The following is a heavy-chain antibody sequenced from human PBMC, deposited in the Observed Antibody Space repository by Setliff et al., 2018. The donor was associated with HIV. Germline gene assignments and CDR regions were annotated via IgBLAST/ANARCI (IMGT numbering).Heavy chain of an antibody. CDR1: GGSISSHY. CDR2: IYYSGTT. V-gene: IGHV4-39*01. CDR3: VRTGSSTSWGIYYYYYMDI. Sequence: SETLSLTCTVSGGSISSHYWGWVRQSPKKGLEWIGSIYYSGTTYYNPTLKSRVSISIDTPKNQFSLKLTSMTAADTAVYYCVRTGSSTSWGIYYYYYMDIWGKGSTVTVS. D-gene: IGHD3-10*01. J-gene: IGHJ6*03.